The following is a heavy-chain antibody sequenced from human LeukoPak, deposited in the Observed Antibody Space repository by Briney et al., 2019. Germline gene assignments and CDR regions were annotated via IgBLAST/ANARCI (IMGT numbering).Heavy chain of an antibody. J-gene: IGHJ5*02. V-gene: IGHV1-2*06. CDR2: INPNSGGT. CDR3: ARGPLYCSSTSCYVNWFDP. D-gene: IGHD2-2*01. CDR1: GYTFTGYY. Sequence: ASVKVSCKASGYTFTGYYMHWVRQAPGQGLEWMGRINPNSGGTNYAQKFQGRVAMTRDTSISTAYMELSRLRSDDTAVYYCARGPLYCSSTSCYVNWFDPWGQGTLVTVSS.